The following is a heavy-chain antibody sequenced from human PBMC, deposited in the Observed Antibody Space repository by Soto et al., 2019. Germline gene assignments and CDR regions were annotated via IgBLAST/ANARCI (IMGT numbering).Heavy chain of an antibody. V-gene: IGHV3-30*18. D-gene: IGHD1-26*01. CDR1: GFTFSSYG. CDR3: AKVEYRGSSFDY. J-gene: IGHJ4*02. CDR2: ISYDGRKK. Sequence: QVQLVESGGGVVQPGRSLRLSCAASGFTFSSYGMHWVRQAPGKGLEWVARISYDGRKKVYADSVQGRFTISRDNSKDTLYLQVKSLRAEDRAVFYCAKVEYRGSSFDYWGQGNLVTVSS.